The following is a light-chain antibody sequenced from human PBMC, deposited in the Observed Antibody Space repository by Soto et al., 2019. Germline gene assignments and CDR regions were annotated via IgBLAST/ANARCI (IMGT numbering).Light chain of an antibody. Sequence: EIVLTQSPATLSLSPGETATLSCRASQSVRNFLAWYQQKPGQAPRLLIYDASSRAIGLPPRFSGSGSGTDFTLTISSLEPEDSAVYDCQQRTNWPPGYTFGQGTKLEI. CDR3: QQRTNWPPGYT. CDR1: QSVRNF. CDR2: DAS. J-gene: IGKJ2*01. V-gene: IGKV3-11*01.